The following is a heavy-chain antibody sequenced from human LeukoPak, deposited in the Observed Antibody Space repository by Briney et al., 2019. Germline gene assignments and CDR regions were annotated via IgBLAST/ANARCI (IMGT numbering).Heavy chain of an antibody. CDR1: GGSISSSSYY. V-gene: IGHV4-61*02. Sequence: SETLSLTCTVSGGSISSSSYYWGWIRQPAGKGLEWIGRIYTSGSTNYNPSLKSRVTMSVDTSKNQFSLKLSSVTAADTAVYYCARVIPNSGFDYWGQGTLVTVSS. J-gene: IGHJ4*02. CDR2: IYTSGST. CDR3: ARVIPNSGFDY. D-gene: IGHD1-26*01.